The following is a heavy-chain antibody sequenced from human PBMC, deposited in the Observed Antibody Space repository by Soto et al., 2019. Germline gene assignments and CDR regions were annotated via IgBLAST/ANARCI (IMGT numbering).Heavy chain of an antibody. CDR2: IYWDDDE. CDR1: GFSLTSHHMG. V-gene: IGHV2-5*02. Sequence: QITLRESGPALVRPAQTLTLTCTFSGFSLTSHHMGVAWIRQPPGKAMEWLALIYWDDDERFNPSLKDRLAISKDTSKNQVVLTMSNMGSLDTATYCCAHAGDYDLLSFDHWGPGTLVTVSS. J-gene: IGHJ4*02. D-gene: IGHD4-17*01. CDR3: AHAGDYDLLSFDH.